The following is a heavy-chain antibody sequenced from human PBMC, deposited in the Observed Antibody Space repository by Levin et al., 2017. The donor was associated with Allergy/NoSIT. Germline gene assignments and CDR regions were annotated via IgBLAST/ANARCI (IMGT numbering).Heavy chain of an antibody. CDR1: GYRFTRYW. Sequence: EASVKVSCKGSGYRFTRYWIGWVRQMPGRRLEWMGIIYPDDSDIRYSPSFQGQVTISVDKSISTAYLQWSSLMASDAAIYYCGRQDGSGTHYYFDSWGQGTLVTVSS. CDR2: IYPDDSDI. CDR3: GRQDGSGTHYYFDS. V-gene: IGHV5-51*01. J-gene: IGHJ4*02. D-gene: IGHD3-22*01.